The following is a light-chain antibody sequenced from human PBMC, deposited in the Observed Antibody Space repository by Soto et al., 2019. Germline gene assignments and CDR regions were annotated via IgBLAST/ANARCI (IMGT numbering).Light chain of an antibody. CDR2: GAS. CDR3: QQYNTSSP. J-gene: IGKJ5*01. V-gene: IGKV1-5*01. Sequence: GDSVTITGRASQNIRNWLAWYQQKPGKAPNPLIYGASSLKSGVPARFSGSGSGTEFTLTISSLQPDDFATYYCQQYNTSSPFGQGTRLEIK. CDR1: QNIRNW.